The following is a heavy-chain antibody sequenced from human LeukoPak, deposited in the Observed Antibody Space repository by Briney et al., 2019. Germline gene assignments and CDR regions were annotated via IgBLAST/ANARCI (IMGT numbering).Heavy chain of an antibody. D-gene: IGHD3-10*01. V-gene: IGHV4-31*03. CDR3: ARVTNSMVRGIITEFDY. CDR1: GVSISSGGYY. Sequence: SETLSLTCTVSGVSISSGGYYWSWIRQHPGKGLEWIGYIYYSGSTYYNPSLKSRVTISVHTSKTQFSLKLSSVTAANKAVYYCARVTNSMVRGIITEFDYWGQGTLVTVSS. J-gene: IGHJ4*02. CDR2: IYYSGST.